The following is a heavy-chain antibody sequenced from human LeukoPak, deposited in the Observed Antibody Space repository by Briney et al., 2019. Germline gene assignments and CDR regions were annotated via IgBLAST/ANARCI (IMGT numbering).Heavy chain of an antibody. CDR3: SPSRAAGGKTDY. CDR2: IYNNGDT. CDR1: GFAVTTNH. V-gene: IGHV3-53*01. J-gene: IGHJ4*02. Sequence: GGSLRLSCSGAGFAVTTNHMTWVRQAPGKGLECVSIIYNNGDTFYEDSVRGRFTISSDISTNTVDLLMNSLSPEDTALYYCSPSRAAGGKTDYWGQGTLVTVSS. D-gene: IGHD3-16*01.